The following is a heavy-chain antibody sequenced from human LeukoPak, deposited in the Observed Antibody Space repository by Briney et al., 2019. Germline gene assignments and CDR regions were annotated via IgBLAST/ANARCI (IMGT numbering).Heavy chain of an antibody. D-gene: IGHD5-12*01. CDR1: GGSISSGSYY. Sequence: MPSQTLSLTCAVSGGSISSGSYYWGWIRQPPGKGLEWIGSIYYSGSTYYNPSLKSRVTISVDTSKNQFSLKLSSVTAADTAVYYCATEKTRGYSGYDYPDYWGQGTLVTVSS. CDR2: IYYSGST. V-gene: IGHV4-39*07. J-gene: IGHJ4*02. CDR3: ATEKTRGYSGYDYPDY.